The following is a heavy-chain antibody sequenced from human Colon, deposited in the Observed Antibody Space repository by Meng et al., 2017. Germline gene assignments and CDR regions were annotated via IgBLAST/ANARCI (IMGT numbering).Heavy chain of an antibody. CDR2: IKNKGDGGAI. Sequence: GGSLRLSCVASGFTFSVAWMSWVRQAPGKGLEWVGRIKNKGDGGAIDYAAPVKGRFTISRDDSENTLYLQMNSLKAEDTAVYYCTHFNSGWYWGQGTLVTVSS. J-gene: IGHJ4*02. CDR1: GFTFSVAW. V-gene: IGHV3-15*01. D-gene: IGHD6-19*01. CDR3: THFNSGWY.